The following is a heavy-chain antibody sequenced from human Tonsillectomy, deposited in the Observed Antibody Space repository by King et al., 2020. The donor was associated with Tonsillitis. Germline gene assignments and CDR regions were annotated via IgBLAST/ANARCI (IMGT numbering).Heavy chain of an antibody. V-gene: IGHV3-7*03. J-gene: IGHJ4*02. CDR1: GFTFSDSW. D-gene: IGHD5-18*01. CDR2: IKEDGSEK. CDR3: ARARYRSIDY. Sequence: VQLVESGGGLVQPGGSLRLSCAASGFTFSDSWMSWVRQAPGKGLEWVANIKEDGSEKYYVDSVKGRFTISRDNAKKSLYLEMNSLRAEDTAVYYWARARYRSIDYWGQGTLVTVSS.